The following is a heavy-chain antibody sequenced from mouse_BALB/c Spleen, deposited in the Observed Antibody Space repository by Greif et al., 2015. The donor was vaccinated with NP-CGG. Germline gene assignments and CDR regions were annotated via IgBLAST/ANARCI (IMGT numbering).Heavy chain of an antibody. V-gene: IGHV1-80*01. D-gene: IGHD3-1*01. CDR1: GYAFSSYW. CDR2: IYPGDGDT. Sequence: QVQLQQSGAELVRPGSSVKISCKASGYAFSSYWMNWVKQRPGQGLEWIGQIYPGDGDTNYNGKFKGKATLTADKSSSTAYMQLSSLTSEDSAVYFCARPGLPDAMDYWGQGTSVTVSS. J-gene: IGHJ4*01. CDR3: ARPGLPDAMDY.